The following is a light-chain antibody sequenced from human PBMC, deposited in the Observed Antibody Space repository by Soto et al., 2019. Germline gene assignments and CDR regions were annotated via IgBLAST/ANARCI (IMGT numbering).Light chain of an antibody. Sequence: DIQMTQSPSTLSGSVGDRFTITCRASQTISSWLAWYQQKQGKXPKXXIYKASTLKSGVPSRFSGSGSGTEGTLTISSLQPDDCETYYGQHYNSYSEAFGQGTKVDIK. J-gene: IGKJ1*01. CDR2: KAS. CDR1: QTISSW. V-gene: IGKV1-5*03. CDR3: QHYNSYSEA.